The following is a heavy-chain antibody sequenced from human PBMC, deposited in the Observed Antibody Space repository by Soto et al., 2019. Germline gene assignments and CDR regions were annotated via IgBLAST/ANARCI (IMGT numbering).Heavy chain of an antibody. CDR1: GFTFKYYA. J-gene: IGHJ1*01. CDR2: ISGSGDKT. D-gene: IGHD2-8*01. CDR3: ARESKWYGGQYFQD. Sequence: EVQLLQSGGGLAQPETSLRLSCAASGFTFKYYAMTWVRQAPGKGLEWDSTISGSGDKTDYADSVKGRFRVSRDNSKDTLYLQMDSLRADDTALYYCARESKWYGGQYFQDWGQGTLVTVSS. V-gene: IGHV3-23*01.